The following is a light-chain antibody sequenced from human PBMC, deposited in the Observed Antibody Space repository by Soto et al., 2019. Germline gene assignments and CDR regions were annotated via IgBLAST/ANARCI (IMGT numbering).Light chain of an antibody. CDR1: QPITNS. CDR3: QQYDSYSWT. Sequence: DIQKTQSPCTLSASVGDRVTLTCRASQPITNSLAWYQQRPGTAPKVLIYDVSTLESGVPSRFSGSGSGSEFTLTISSLQPDDFATYYCQQYDSYSWTFGQVTKV. J-gene: IGKJ1*01. CDR2: DVS. V-gene: IGKV1-5*01.